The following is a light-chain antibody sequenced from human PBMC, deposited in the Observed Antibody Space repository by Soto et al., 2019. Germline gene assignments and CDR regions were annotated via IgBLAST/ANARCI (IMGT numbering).Light chain of an antibody. J-gene: IGKJ1*01. Sequence: DIQVTQSPSTLSASVGDRVTITCRASESIKGWLAWYQQKPGKAPKLLIYDASSLKGGVPSRFSGSRSGTEFTLTISSLQPDDFATYYCQQYNNGWTFGQGTKVEIK. CDR2: DAS. V-gene: IGKV1-5*01. CDR3: QQYNNGWT. CDR1: ESIKGW.